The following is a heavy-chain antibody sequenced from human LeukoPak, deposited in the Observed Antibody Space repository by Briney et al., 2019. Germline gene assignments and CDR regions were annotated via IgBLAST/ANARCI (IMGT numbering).Heavy chain of an antibody. CDR2: IRYDGSNK. Sequence: TGGSLRLSCAASGFTFSSYAMSWVRQAPGKGLEWVAFIRYDGSNKYYADSVKGRFTISRDNSKNTLYLQMNSLRVEDTAVYYCATTVTTRLDYWGQGTLVTVSS. V-gene: IGHV3-30*02. J-gene: IGHJ4*02. CDR3: ATTVTTRLDY. D-gene: IGHD4-17*01. CDR1: GFTFSSYA.